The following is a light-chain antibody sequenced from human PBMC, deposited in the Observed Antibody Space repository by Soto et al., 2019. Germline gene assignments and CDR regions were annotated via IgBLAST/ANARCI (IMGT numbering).Light chain of an antibody. V-gene: IGKV3-20*01. CDR3: QQYGGSPT. J-gene: IGKJ1*01. CDR1: QTVSSRY. Sequence: EIVLTQSPGTLSLSPGERATLSCRASQTVSSRYLAWYQQKPGQAPRLLIYGASSRASGIPDRLSGSGSGTDFTLTISELEPEDFAVYYCQQYGGSPTFGQGTKVEIK. CDR2: GAS.